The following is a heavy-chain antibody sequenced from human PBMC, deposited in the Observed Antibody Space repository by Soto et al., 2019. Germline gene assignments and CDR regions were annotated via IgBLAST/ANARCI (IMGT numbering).Heavy chain of an antibody. CDR3: AKGHTLGDIVVVPAAIFPPWFDP. V-gene: IGHV3-30*18. CDR2: ISYDGTNK. CDR1: GFTFSSYG. D-gene: IGHD2-2*01. J-gene: IGHJ5*02. Sequence: GGSLRLSCAASGFTFSSYGMHWVRQAPGKGLEWVAVISYDGTNKYYADSVKGQFTISRDNSKNTLYLQMNSLRAEDTAVYYCAKGHTLGDIVVVPAAIFPPWFDPWGQGTLVTVSS.